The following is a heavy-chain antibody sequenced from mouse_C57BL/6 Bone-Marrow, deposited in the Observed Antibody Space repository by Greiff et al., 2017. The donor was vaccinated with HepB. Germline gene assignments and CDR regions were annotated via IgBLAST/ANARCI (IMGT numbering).Heavy chain of an antibody. D-gene: IGHD1-1*02. J-gene: IGHJ3*01. CDR2: IIPSTGGT. V-gene: IGHV1-42*01. Sequence: EVQLQQSGPELVKPGASVKISCKASGYSFTGYYMNWVKQSPEKSLEWIGEIIPSTGGTTYNQKFKAKATLTVDKSSSTAYMQLKSLTSEDSAVYYCALWSFAYWGQGTLVTVSA. CDR3: ALWSFAY. CDR1: GYSFTGYY.